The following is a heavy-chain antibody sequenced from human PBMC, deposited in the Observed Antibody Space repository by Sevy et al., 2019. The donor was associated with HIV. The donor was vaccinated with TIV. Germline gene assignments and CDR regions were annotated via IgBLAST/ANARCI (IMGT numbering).Heavy chain of an antibody. V-gene: IGHV3-48*03. CDR2: ITNSGSAE. D-gene: IGHD4-17*01. J-gene: IGHJ4*02. Sequence: GGSLRLSCAASGFTFSSYEMNWVRQAPGKGLEWVSYITNSGSAEYYSDSVRGRFTISRDNTKNSLYLQMNSLRAEDTALYYCARDLPPSATTLAHFDYWGRGTLVTVSS. CDR3: ARDLPPSATTLAHFDY. CDR1: GFTFSSYE.